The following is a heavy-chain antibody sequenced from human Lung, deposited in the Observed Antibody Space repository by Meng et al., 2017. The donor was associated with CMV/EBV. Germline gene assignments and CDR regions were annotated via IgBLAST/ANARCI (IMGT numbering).Heavy chain of an antibody. Sequence: SGFTFSNYGMHWVRQDPGKGLEWVAMIWYDGSKKFYADSVKGRFTISRDNSKNTLYLQMNNLSVEDMAVYYCASEEGYGSGSYFGDYWSQGTLVTVSS. J-gene: IGHJ4*02. CDR3: ASEEGYGSGSYFGDY. V-gene: IGHV3-33*01. CDR2: IWYDGSKK. D-gene: IGHD3-10*01. CDR1: GFTFSNYG.